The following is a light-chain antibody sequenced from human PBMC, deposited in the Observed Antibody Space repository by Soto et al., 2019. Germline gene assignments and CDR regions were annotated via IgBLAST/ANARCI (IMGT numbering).Light chain of an antibody. CDR2: GAT. Sequence: EIVMTQSPATLSVSPGERVTLSCRASQSVSNNLAWYQQKPGQAPRLLIYGATATATGIPARFSGSGSGTEFTLTISSLQSEDFAVYYCQQHNDWPLTFGGGTKVEIK. J-gene: IGKJ4*01. CDR3: QQHNDWPLT. V-gene: IGKV3-15*01. CDR1: QSVSNN.